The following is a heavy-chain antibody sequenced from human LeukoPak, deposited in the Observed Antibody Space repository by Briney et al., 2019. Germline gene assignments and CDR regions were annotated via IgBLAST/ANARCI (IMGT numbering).Heavy chain of an antibody. CDR2: IYYSGST. CDR3: AISRRGYCSGGSCSWFDP. V-gene: IGHV4-59*08. J-gene: IGHJ5*02. D-gene: IGHD2-15*01. Sequence: SETLSLTCTVSGGSISSCYWSWIRHPPGKGLEWIGYIYYSGSTNYNPSLKSRVTISVDTSKNQFSLKLSSVTAADTAVYYCAISRRGYCSGGSCSWFDPWGQGTLVTVSS. CDR1: GGSISSCY.